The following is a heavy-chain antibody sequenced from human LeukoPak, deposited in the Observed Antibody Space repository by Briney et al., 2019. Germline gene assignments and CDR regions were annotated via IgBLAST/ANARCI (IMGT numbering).Heavy chain of an antibody. CDR2: IRYDGSNK. J-gene: IGHJ3*02. D-gene: IGHD3-9*01. Sequence: GGSLRLSCAASGFTFSSYGMHWVRQAPGKGLEWVAFIRYDGSNKYYADSVKGRFTISRDNSKNTLYLQMNSLRAEDTAVYYCAKGVPSLYDILTGYEAFDIWGQGTMVTVSS. CDR3: AKGVPSLYDILTGYEAFDI. V-gene: IGHV3-30*02. CDR1: GFTFSSYG.